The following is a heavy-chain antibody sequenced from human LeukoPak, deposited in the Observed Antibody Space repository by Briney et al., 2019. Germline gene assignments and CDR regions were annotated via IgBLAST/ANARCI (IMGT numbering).Heavy chain of an antibody. J-gene: IGHJ4*02. CDR1: GGSISSYY. CDR3: ARRKWYSSSSSYYFDY. D-gene: IGHD6-6*01. CDR2: INHSGST. Sequence: SETLSLTCTVSGGSISSYYWSWIRQPPGKGLEWIGEINHSGSTNYNPSLKSRVTISVDASKNQFSLKLSSVTAADTAVYYCARRKWYSSSSSYYFDYWGQGTLVTVSS. V-gene: IGHV4-34*01.